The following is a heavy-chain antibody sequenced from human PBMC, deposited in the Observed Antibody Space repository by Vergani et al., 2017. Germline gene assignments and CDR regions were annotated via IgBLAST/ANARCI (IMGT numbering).Heavy chain of an antibody. V-gene: IGHV4-61*02. CDR1: GGSISSGSYY. J-gene: IGHJ5*02. Sequence: QVQLQESGPELVKPSQTLSLTCTVSGGSISSGSYYWSWIRQPAGKGLEWIGRIYTSGSTSYNPSLKSRVTISVDTSKNQFSLMLSSVTAADTAVYYCAREVSSGWVSWFDPWGQGTLVTVSS. D-gene: IGHD6-19*01. CDR3: AREVSSGWVSWFDP. CDR2: IYTSGST.